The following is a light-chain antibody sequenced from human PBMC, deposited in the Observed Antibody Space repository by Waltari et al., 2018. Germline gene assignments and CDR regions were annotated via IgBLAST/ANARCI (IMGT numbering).Light chain of an antibody. CDR3: SAWDSSLTAWV. CDR2: RNN. CDR1: SNHVCYQG. J-gene: IGLJ3*02. Sequence: QAGLTQPHSVSKGLRQTATFTCTGNSNHVCYQGAAWLQQHPGRPPKLLSYRNNNRPSGISARFSASRSGNTASLTITGLQPEDEADYYCSAWDSSLTAWVFGGGTKLTVL. V-gene: IGLV10-54*01.